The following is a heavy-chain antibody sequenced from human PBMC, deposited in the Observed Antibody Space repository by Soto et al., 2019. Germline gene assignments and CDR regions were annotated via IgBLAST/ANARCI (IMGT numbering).Heavy chain of an antibody. CDR3: ASAIVVVPAAATARGYYDYYGMDV. J-gene: IGHJ6*02. V-gene: IGHV1-69*13. D-gene: IGHD2-2*01. Sequence: SVKVSCKASGGTFSSYAIRWVRQAPGQGLEWMGGIIPIFGTANYAQKFQGRVTITADESTSTAYMELSSLRSEDTAVYYCASAIVVVPAAATARGYYDYYGMDVWGQGTTVTVSS. CDR2: IIPIFGTA. CDR1: GGTFSSYA.